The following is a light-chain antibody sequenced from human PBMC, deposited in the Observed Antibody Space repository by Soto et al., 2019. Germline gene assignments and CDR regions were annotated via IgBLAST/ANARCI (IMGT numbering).Light chain of an antibody. V-gene: IGKV1-5*01. CDR3: QQYGDYSLWT. Sequence: DIQMTQSPSTLSASVGDRVTITCRASQSISTYLAWYQQKPGRAPKLLIYDASGLEGGVPSRFSGSGSGTEFTLTISSMQPDDVATSYCQQYGDYSLWTFGQGTKVDI. CDR2: DAS. J-gene: IGKJ1*01. CDR1: QSISTY.